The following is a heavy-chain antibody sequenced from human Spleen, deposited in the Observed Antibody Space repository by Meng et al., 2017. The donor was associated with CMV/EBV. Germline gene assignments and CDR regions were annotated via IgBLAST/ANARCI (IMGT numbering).Heavy chain of an antibody. J-gene: IGHJ6*02. CDR3: ARGLVMITFGGVIVPYGMDV. Sequence: SETLSLTCTVSGGSISSSSYYWGWIRQPPGKGLEWIGSIYYSGSTYYNPSLKSRLTISIDKSKSQFSLRLSSVTAADTAVYYCARGLVMITFGGVIVPYGMDVWGQGTTVTVSS. V-gene: IGHV4-39*07. CDR1: GGSISSSSYY. D-gene: IGHD3-16*02. CDR2: IYYSGST.